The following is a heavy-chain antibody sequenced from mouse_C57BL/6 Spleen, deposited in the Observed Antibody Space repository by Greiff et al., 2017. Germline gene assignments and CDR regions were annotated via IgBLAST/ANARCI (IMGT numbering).Heavy chain of an antibody. CDR3: ASLYDGYSAWFAY. Sequence: QVQLQQPGAELVKPGASVKLSCKASGYTFTSYWMHWVKQRPGQGLEWIGMIHPNSGSTNYNEKFKSKATLTVDKSSSTASMQLSSLTSEDSAVYYCASLYDGYSAWFAYWGQGTLVTVSA. CDR1: GYTFTSYW. D-gene: IGHD2-3*01. CDR2: IHPNSGST. V-gene: IGHV1-64*01. J-gene: IGHJ3*01.